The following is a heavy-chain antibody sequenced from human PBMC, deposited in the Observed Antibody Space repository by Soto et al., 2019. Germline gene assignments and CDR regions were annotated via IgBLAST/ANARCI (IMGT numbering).Heavy chain of an antibody. Sequence: EVQLLESGGGLVQPGGSLTLSCAASGFTFSSNSMSWVRQAPGKGLEWVSGISGRGGSTYYANSVKGRFTISRDNSENMLYLQIYSLCSEDTAVYCCAKSRGDSWTTYYFDYGGQGTLIPVSS. CDR3: AKSRGDSWTTYYFDY. V-gene: IGHV3-23*01. D-gene: IGHD4-4*01. CDR1: GFTFSSNS. CDR2: ISGRGGST. J-gene: IGHJ4*02.